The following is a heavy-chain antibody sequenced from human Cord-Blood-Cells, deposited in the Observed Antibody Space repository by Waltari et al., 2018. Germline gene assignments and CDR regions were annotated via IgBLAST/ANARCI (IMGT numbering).Heavy chain of an antibody. D-gene: IGHD1-7*01. CDR2: IYPGDSDT. CDR3: ARQGGTGDAFDI. J-gene: IGHJ3*02. Sequence: EVQLVQSGAEVKKPGEALTISCKVSGSSFTSSWLGWLRQMPGKGLEWMGIIYPGDSDTSYSPSFQGQVTISADKSISTAYLQWSSLKASDTAMYYCARQGGTGDAFDIWGQGTMVTVAS. V-gene: IGHV5-51*01. CDR1: GSSFTSSW.